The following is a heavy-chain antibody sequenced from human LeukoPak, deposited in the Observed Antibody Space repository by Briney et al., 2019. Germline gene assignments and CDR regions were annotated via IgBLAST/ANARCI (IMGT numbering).Heavy chain of an antibody. D-gene: IGHD6-19*01. CDR3: AKDHLPGIVVADRDY. Sequence: AGGSLRLSCAASGFTFSSNVMSWVRQAPGKGLEWVSAISGSGDSTYYADSVKGRFTISRDNSKNTLYLQMNSLRAEDTAIYYCAKDHLPGIVVADRDYWGQGTLVTVSS. CDR2: ISGSGDST. J-gene: IGHJ4*02. V-gene: IGHV3-23*01. CDR1: GFTFSSNV.